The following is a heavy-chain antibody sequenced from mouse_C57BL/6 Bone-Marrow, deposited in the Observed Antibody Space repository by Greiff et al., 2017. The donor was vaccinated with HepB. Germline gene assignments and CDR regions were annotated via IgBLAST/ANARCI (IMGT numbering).Heavy chain of an antibody. V-gene: IGHV5-16*01. D-gene: IGHD1-1*01. CDR1: GFTFSDYY. CDR3: AREDYYGSSYWYFDV. Sequence: EVQVVESEGGLVQPGRSMKLSCTASGFTFSDYYMAWVRQVPEKGLEWVANINYDGSSTYYLDSLKSRFIISRDNAKNILYLQMSSLKSEDTATYYCAREDYYGSSYWYFDVWGTGTTVTVSS. J-gene: IGHJ1*03. CDR2: INYDGSST.